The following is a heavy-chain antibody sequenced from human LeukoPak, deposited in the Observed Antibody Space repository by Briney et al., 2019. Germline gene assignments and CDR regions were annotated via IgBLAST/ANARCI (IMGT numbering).Heavy chain of an antibody. Sequence: SETLSLTCTVSGGSISSSSYYWGRIRQPPGKGLEGIGCNYYSGSTYSNPSLKSRVTISVDTSKNQFALKLSSVTAADTAVYYCARRRQWLFVYWGQGTLVTVSS. D-gene: IGHD6-19*01. CDR3: ARRRQWLFVY. CDR2: NYYSGST. J-gene: IGHJ4*02. V-gene: IGHV4-39*06. CDR1: GGSISSSSYY.